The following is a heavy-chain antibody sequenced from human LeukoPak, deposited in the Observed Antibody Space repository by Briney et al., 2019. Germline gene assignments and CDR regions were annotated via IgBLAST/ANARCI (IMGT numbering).Heavy chain of an antibody. V-gene: IGHV3-21*01. D-gene: IGHD1-26*01. CDR3: AKSWELLRYYYMDV. CDR1: GFTFSSYS. Sequence: GGSLRLSCAASGFTFSSYSMNWVRQAPGKGLEWVSSISSSSSYIYYADSVKGRFTISRDNAKNSLYLQMNSLRAEDTAVYYCAKSWELLRYYYMDVWGKGTTVTVSS. J-gene: IGHJ6*03. CDR2: ISSSSSYI.